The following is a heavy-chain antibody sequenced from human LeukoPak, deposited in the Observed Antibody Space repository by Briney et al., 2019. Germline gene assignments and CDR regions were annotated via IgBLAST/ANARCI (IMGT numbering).Heavy chain of an antibody. CDR3: AGTTAPYYYYYMDV. V-gene: IGHV4-34*01. CDR2: INHSGST. J-gene: IGHJ6*03. Sequence: SETLSLTCAVYGGSFSGYYWSWIRQPPGKGLEWIGEINHSGSTNYNPSLKSRVTISVDTSKNQFSLKLSSVTAADTAVYYCAGTTAPYYYYYMDVWGKGTTVTISS. D-gene: IGHD4-17*01. CDR1: GGSFSGYY.